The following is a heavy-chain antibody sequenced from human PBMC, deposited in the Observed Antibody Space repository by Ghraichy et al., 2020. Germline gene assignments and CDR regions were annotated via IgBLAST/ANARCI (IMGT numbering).Heavy chain of an antibody. CDR3: AREGDCSGGSCYDDAFDI. J-gene: IGHJ3*02. Sequence: SETLSLTFTVSGGSISSGDYYWSWIRQPPGKGLEWIGYIYYSGSTYYNPSLKSRVTISVDTSKNQFSLKLSSGTAADTAVYYCAREGDCSGGSCYDDAFDIWGQGTMVTVSS. D-gene: IGHD2-15*01. V-gene: IGHV4-30-4*01. CDR1: GGSISSGDYY. CDR2: IYYSGST.